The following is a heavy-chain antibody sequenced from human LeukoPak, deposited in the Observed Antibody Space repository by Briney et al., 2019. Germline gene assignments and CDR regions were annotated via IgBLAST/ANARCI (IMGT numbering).Heavy chain of an antibody. V-gene: IGHV4-39*01. CDR1: GGSISSSSYY. CDR3: ATRYSQWLRYFDY. CDR2: IYYSGST. J-gene: IGHJ4*02. Sequence: SETLSLTCTVSGGSISSSSYYWGWIRQPPGKGLEWIGSIYYSGSTYYNPSLKSRVTISVDTSKNQFSLKLSSVTAADTAVYYCATRYSQWLRYFDYWGQGTLVTVSS. D-gene: IGHD5-12*01.